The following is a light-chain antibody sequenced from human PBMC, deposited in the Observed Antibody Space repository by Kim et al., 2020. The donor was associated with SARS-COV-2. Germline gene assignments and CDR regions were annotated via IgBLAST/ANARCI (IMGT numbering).Light chain of an antibody. CDR1: QGISNY. CDR3: QKYNSAPPVT. J-gene: IGKJ4*01. Sequence: SVGDRVTITCRASQGISNYLAWYQQKPGKVPKLLIYAASTLQSEVPSRFSGSGSGTDFTLTISSLQPEDVATYYCQKYNSAPPVTFGGGTKVDIK. V-gene: IGKV1-27*01. CDR2: AAS.